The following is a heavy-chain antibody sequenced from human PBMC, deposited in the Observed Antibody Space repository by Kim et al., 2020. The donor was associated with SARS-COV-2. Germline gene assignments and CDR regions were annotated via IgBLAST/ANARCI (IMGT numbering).Heavy chain of an antibody. J-gene: IGHJ4*02. D-gene: IGHD5-12*01. CDR1: GFTFSSYW. CDR3: ARSLSAYAHGDS. V-gene: IGHV3-74*01. CDR2: INSDGSSI. Sequence: GGSLRLSCAASGFTFSSYWMHWVRQAPGKGLVWVSRINSDGSSISYADSVKGRFTISRDNAKNTLYLQMNSLRAEDTAVFYCARSLSAYAHGDSWGQGTLVTVSS.